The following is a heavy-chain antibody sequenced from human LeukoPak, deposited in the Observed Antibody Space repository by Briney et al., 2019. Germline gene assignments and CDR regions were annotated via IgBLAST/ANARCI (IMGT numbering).Heavy chain of an antibody. V-gene: IGHV1-46*01. CDR2: INPSGGST. CDR3: AREGVADSYDSSAYGNWFDP. Sequence: ASVKVSCKASGYTFTSYFMHWVRQAPGQGLEWMGIINPSGGSTSYAQKFQGRVTMTRDMSTSTVYMELRSLRSEDTAVYYCAREGVADSYDSSAYGNWFDPWGRGTLVTVSS. J-gene: IGHJ5*02. D-gene: IGHD3-22*01. CDR1: GYTFTSYF.